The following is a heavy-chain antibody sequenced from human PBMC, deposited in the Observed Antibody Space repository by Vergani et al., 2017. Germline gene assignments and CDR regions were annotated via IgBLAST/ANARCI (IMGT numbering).Heavy chain of an antibody. D-gene: IGHD3-10*01. J-gene: IGHJ4*02. CDR3: AKGLHGPGPYYDY. CDR1: GFTFSSYG. CDR2: IWYDGSNK. Sequence: QVQLVESGGGVVQPGRSLRLSCAASGFTFSSYGMHWVRQAPGKGLEWVAVIWYDGSNKYYADSVKGRFTISRDNSKNTLYLQMNSLRAEDTAVYYCAKGLHGPGPYYDYWGQGTLVTVSS. V-gene: IGHV3-33*06.